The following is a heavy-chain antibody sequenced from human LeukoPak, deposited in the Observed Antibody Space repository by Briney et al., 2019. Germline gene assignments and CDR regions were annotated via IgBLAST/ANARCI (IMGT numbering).Heavy chain of an antibody. CDR3: ARVWLPTVVPTAAWGDPFDV. Sequence: ASVKVSCKASGYTFSTYAVTWVRQAPGQGLEWVGWISGNNGKTKYAQRFQDRLTLTTDTSTSTGYMELRSLRSDDTAVSYCARVWLPTVVPTAAWGDPFDVWGQGTVVIVSS. CDR1: GYTFSTYA. J-gene: IGHJ3*01. CDR2: ISGNNGKT. D-gene: IGHD2-2*01. V-gene: IGHV1-18*01.